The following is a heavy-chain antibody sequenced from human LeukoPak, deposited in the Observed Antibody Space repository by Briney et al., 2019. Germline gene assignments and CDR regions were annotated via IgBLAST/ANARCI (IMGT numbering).Heavy chain of an antibody. D-gene: IGHD3/OR15-3a*01. Sequence: PGGSLRLSCTVSGFTVSSNSMSWVRQAPGKGLEWVSFIYSDNTHYSDSVKGRFTISRDNSKNTLYLQMNSLRAEDTAVYYCAKDWTGTKPFDLWGRGTLVTVSS. V-gene: IGHV3-53*01. CDR3: AKDWTGTKPFDL. J-gene: IGHJ2*01. CDR2: IYSDNT. CDR1: GFTVSSNS.